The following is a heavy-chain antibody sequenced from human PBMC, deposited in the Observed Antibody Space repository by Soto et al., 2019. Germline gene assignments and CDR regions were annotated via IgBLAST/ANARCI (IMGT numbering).Heavy chain of an antibody. V-gene: IGHV3-20*01. CDR3: VSKPHWQYWNFAL. Sequence: EVQLVESGGSVIRPGGSLRLSCAASGVAFQNHGMAWVRQVPGKGLEWVAGISGSGVNAGYADSVKGRFTISRDNGANSLYLEINTLGVEDTALYHCVSKPHWQYWNFALWGRGTLVTVSS. CDR1: GVAFQNHG. CDR2: ISGSGVNA. D-gene: IGHD1-1*01. J-gene: IGHJ2*01.